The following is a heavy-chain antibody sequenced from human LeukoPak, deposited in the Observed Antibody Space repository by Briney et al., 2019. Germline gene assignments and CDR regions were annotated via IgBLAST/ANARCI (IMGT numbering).Heavy chain of an antibody. Sequence: SETLSLTCSVSTYSISSAYYWGWIRQPPGKGLQWIGSIYHSGSTSYNPSLKSRVTISVDTSKNQFSLKLSSVTAADTAVYYCARTAGYDSSGYYFLGAFDIWGQGTMVTVSS. CDR3: ARTAGYDSSGYYFLGAFDI. CDR2: IYHSGST. D-gene: IGHD3-22*01. CDR1: TYSISSAYY. V-gene: IGHV4-38-2*02. J-gene: IGHJ3*02.